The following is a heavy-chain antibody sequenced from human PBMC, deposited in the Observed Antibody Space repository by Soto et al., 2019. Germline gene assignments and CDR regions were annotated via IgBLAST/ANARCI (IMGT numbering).Heavy chain of an antibody. CDR1: GFTFDDYA. V-gene: IGHV3-43D*04. J-gene: IGHJ6*02. CDR2: ISWDGINT. D-gene: IGHD2-2*02. CDR3: AKEKYPHDYYSGMAV. Sequence: EVQLVESGGVVVHPGGSLRLSCAASGFTFDDYAMHWVRQAPGKGLEWVSLISWDGINTYYADSVKGRVTLSRDNSKNSLYLQMNSLRAEDTALYYCAKEKYPHDYYSGMAVWGQGTTVIVSS.